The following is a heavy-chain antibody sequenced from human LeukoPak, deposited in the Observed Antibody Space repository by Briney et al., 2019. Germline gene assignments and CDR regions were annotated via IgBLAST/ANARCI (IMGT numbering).Heavy chain of an antibody. CDR2: ISWNSGSI. D-gene: IGHD2-2*01. V-gene: IGHV3-9*01. CDR1: GFTFDDYA. CDR3: AKGYCSSISCLVDY. J-gene: IGHJ4*02. Sequence: GGSLRLSCAASGFTFDDYAMHWVRQAPGKGLESVSGISWNSGSIGYADSVKGRFTISRDNAKNSLYLQMNSLRAEDTALYYCAKGYCSSISCLVDYWGQGTLVTASS.